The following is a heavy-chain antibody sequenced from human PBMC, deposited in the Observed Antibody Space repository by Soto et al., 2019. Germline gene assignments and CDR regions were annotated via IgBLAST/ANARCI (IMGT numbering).Heavy chain of an antibody. V-gene: IGHV3-64D*08. J-gene: IGHJ4*02. CDR2: ISSNGGST. CDR3: VKDRGWLPPEYYFDY. D-gene: IGHD6-19*01. CDR1: GFTFSSYA. Sequence: GGSLRPSCSASGFTFSSYAMHWVRQAPGKGLEYVSAISSNGGSTYYADSVKGRFTISRDNSKNTLYLQMSSLRAEDTAVYYCVKDRGWLPPEYYFDYWGQGTLVTVSS.